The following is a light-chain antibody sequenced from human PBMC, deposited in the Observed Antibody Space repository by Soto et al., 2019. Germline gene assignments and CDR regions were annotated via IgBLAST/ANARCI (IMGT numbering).Light chain of an antibody. CDR3: QQRKSYPIT. CDR1: QDINTY. V-gene: IGKV1-9*01. CDR2: AAS. Sequence: DIQLTQSPSVLSASVGDRVTITCRASQDINTYLAWYQQKPGKAPKLLIFAASTLENGVPSRFSGSGSGTEFTVTISSLQPEDFTTYYCQQRKSYPITFGQGTRLEIK. J-gene: IGKJ5*01.